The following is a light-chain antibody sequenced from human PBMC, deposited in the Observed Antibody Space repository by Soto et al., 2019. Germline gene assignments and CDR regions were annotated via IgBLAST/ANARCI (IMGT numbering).Light chain of an antibody. Sequence: QSALTQPPSASGSPGRTVTISCTGTSSDVGGYKYVSWYQHHPGRAPKLMIYEVSNRPSGVSHRFSGSKSGNTASLTISGLQPEDEADYYCSSYTTSSTLVFGTGTKVTVL. CDR2: EVS. V-gene: IGLV2-14*01. CDR1: SSDVGGYKY. CDR3: SSYTTSSTLV. J-gene: IGLJ1*01.